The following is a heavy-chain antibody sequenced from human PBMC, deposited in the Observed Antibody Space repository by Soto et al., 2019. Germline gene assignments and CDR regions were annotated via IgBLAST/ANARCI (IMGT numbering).Heavy chain of an antibody. V-gene: IGHV3-66*01. D-gene: IGHD6-6*01. Sequence: EVQLVESGGGLVQPGGSLRLSCAASGFTFSSNYMSWVRQAPGKGLEWVSVIYSGGSTYYADSVKGRFTISRDNSKNTLYLQMTSLRAEDTAVYYCARESSIAARPSNYWGQGTLVTVSS. CDR1: GFTFSSNY. J-gene: IGHJ4*02. CDR2: IYSGGST. CDR3: ARESSIAARPSNY.